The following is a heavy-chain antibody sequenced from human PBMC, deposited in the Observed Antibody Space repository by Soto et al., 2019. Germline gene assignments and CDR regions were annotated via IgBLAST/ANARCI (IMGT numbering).Heavy chain of an antibody. CDR3: ARGKGLSDAFDI. V-gene: IGHV1-69*13. CDR1: GGTFSSYA. J-gene: IGHJ3*02. CDR2: IIPIFGTA. Sequence: SVKVSCKASGGTFSSYAISWVRQAPGQGLEWMGGIIPIFGTANYAQKFQGRVTITADESTSTAHMELSSLRSEDTAVYYCARGKGLSDAFDIWGQGTMVTVSS.